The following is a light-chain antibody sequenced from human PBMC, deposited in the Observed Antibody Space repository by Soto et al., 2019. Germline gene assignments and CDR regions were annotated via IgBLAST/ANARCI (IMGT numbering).Light chain of an antibody. CDR3: QQYGSSHGT. J-gene: IGKJ1*01. CDR2: GAS. CDR1: QSVTNY. Sequence: EIFLTQSPDTLSLSPGERATLTCRASQSVTNYIAWYQQKPGQAPRLLIYGASSRATGIPDRFSGSGSGTDFTLTISRLEPEDFAVYYCQQYGSSHGTFGQGTKVDIK. V-gene: IGKV3-20*01.